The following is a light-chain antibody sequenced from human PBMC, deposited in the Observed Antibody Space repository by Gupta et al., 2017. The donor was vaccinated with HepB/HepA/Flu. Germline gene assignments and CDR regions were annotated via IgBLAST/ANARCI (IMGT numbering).Light chain of an antibody. CDR1: QSVRSY. Sequence: IVLTQSPATLSLSPGERASLSCRASQSVRSYLAWYKQKPGQAPRLLIYAASNRDTGIPARFSGSGFGKDLTLTISSREQEDFAGYYCQHRSNWPPWTFGQGTKVEIK. CDR3: QHRSNWPPWT. CDR2: AAS. V-gene: IGKV3-11*01. J-gene: IGKJ1*01.